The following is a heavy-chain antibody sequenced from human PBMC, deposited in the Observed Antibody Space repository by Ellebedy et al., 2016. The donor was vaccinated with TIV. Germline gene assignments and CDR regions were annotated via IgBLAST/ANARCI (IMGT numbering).Heavy chain of an antibody. J-gene: IGHJ4*02. CDR2: ISYDGINK. CDR1: GFTFSSYF. V-gene: IGHV3-30*04. CDR3: AKDLGFYGSGSHY. D-gene: IGHD3-10*01. Sequence: SLKISCAASGFTFSSYFMHWVRQAPGKGLEWVAFISYDGINKYYADSVKGRFTISRDNSKNTLYLQMNSLRAEDTAVYYCAKDLGFYGSGSHYWGQGTLVTVSS.